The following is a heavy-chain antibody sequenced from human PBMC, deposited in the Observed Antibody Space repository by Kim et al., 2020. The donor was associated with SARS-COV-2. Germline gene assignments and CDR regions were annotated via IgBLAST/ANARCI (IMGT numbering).Heavy chain of an antibody. CDR3: AKAFWNDASDY. CDR2: IGGSGDST. D-gene: IGHD1-1*01. V-gene: IGHV3-23*01. J-gene: IGHJ4*02. Sequence: GGSLRLSCAASGFTFSSYAMSWVRQAPGKGLEWVSLIGGSGDSTYYADSVKGRFTISRDNSKNMLYLRMNSLRAEDTAVYYCAKAFWNDASDYWGQGTLVTVSS. CDR1: GFTFSSYA.